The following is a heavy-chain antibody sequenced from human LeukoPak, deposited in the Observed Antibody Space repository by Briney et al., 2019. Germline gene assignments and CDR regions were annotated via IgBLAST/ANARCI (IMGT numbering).Heavy chain of an antibody. CDR3: ARSRAGVTGWDYFDY. Sequence: GSLRLSCAASGFTFNSYGMNWVRQAPGKGLEWVSSITSSSTYIYYADSVRGRFTISRDNAKNSLYLQMNSLRAEDTAAYYSARSRAGVTGWDYFDYWGQGTLVTVSS. CDR2: ITSSSTYI. V-gene: IGHV3-21*01. CDR1: GFTFNSYG. J-gene: IGHJ4*02. D-gene: IGHD3-10*01.